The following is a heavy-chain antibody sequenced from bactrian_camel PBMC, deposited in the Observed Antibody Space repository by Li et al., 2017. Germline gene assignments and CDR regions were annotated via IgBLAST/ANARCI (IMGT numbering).Heavy chain of an antibody. Sequence: HVQLVESGGGSVQAGGSLTLSCSTSSQNRVKFGYMSRFRQAPGKDREGVAAIDGDGTIAYAESVKGRFAISRDNPRNTLYLQMNSLKPEDTAMYYCAADVARTPRFAGAGLGTTADYGYWGQGTQVTVS. D-gene: IGHD5*01. J-gene: IGHJ6*01. CDR2: IDGDGTI. V-gene: IGHV3S53*01. CDR1: SQNRVKFGY. CDR3: AADVARTPRFAGAGLGTTADYGY.